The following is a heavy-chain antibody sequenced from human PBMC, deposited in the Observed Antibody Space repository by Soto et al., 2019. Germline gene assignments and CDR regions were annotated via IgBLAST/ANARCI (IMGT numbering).Heavy chain of an antibody. D-gene: IGHD3-10*01. V-gene: IGHV3-48*03. Sequence: GGTLRLSCAASGFTFSSYEMNWVRQAPGKGLEWVSYISSSGSTIYYADSVKGRFTISRDNAKNSLYLQMKSLRAEDTAVYYCAAQGPGRGAFDIWGQGTMVTVSS. CDR3: AAQGPGRGAFDI. CDR1: GFTFSSYE. J-gene: IGHJ3*02. CDR2: ISSSGSTI.